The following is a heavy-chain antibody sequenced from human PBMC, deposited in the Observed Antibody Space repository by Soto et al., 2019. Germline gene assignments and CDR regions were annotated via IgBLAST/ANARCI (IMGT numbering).Heavy chain of an antibody. CDR2: ISAYNGNT. J-gene: IGHJ2*01. CDR3: ARDRRVYCGGDYGLLL. D-gene: IGHD2-21*02. CDR1: GYTFTSYG. V-gene: IGHV1-18*04. Sequence: ASVKVSCKASGYTFTSYGISWVRQAPGQGLEWMGWISAYNGNTNYAQKLQGRVTMTTDTSTSTAYMELRSLRSDDTAVYYCARDRRVYCGGDYGLLLWGRGTLVTVSS.